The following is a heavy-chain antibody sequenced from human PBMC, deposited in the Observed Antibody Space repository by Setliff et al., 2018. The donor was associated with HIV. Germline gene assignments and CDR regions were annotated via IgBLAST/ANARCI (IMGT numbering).Heavy chain of an antibody. J-gene: IGHJ4*02. CDR3: ARDPYISGFDY. V-gene: IGHV4-4*07. D-gene: IGHD6-19*01. CDR2: IYTSGST. CDR1: GGSISGYY. Sequence: SETLSLTCTVSGGSISGYYWSWIRQPAGKGLDWIGRIYTSGSTNYNPSLKSRVTLSIDTSKNQFSLKLSSVTAADTAVYYCARDPYISGFDYWGQGTLVTVS.